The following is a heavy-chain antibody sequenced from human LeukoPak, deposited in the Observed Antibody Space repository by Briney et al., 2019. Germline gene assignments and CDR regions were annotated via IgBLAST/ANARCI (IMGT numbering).Heavy chain of an antibody. CDR1: GYTFAGYY. V-gene: IGHV1-2*02. Sequence: ASVKVSCKASGYTFAGYYMHWVRQAPGQGLEWMGWINPNSGGTNYAQKFQGRVIMTRDTSISTAYVELSRLRSDDTAVYYCARGVLAGYDDSGYRFYNLFDPWGQGTLVTVSS. CDR3: ARGVLAGYDDSGYRFYNLFDP. CDR2: INPNSGGT. D-gene: IGHD3-22*01. J-gene: IGHJ5*02.